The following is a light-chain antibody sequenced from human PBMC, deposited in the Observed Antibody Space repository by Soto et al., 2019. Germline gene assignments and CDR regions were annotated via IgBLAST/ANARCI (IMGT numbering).Light chain of an antibody. J-gene: IGLJ1*01. CDR1: SSDVGSYNL. CDR3: CSYAGSSTYV. Sequence: QSVLTQAASGTGSPGQSIPISCTRTSSDVGSYNLVSWYQQHPGKAPKLMIYEVSKRPSGVSNRFSGSKSGNTASLTISGLQAEDEADYYCCSYAGSSTYVFGTGTKVTVL. V-gene: IGLV2-23*02. CDR2: EVS.